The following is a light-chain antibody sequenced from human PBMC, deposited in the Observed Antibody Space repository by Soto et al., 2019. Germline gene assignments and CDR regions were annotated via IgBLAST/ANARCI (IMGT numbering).Light chain of an antibody. CDR2: AAR. Sequence: DIQLTQSPSSLSPSVGDRITLSCRASQSISRNLNWYQQMPGKAPSLLIYAARDLQSGVPGRFSVSGSGTEFNLTISSLQPEDRATYYCQQSHSTPYTFGQGTKLEI. CDR3: QQSHSTPYT. V-gene: IGKV1-39*01. J-gene: IGKJ2*01. CDR1: QSISRN.